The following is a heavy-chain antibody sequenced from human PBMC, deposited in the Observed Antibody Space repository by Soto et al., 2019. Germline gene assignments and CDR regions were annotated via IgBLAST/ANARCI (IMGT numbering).Heavy chain of an antibody. Sequence: GGSLRLSCAASGFTLSSYAMSWVRQAPGKGLEWVSAISGSGGSTYYADSVKGRFTISRDNSKNTLYLQMNSLRAEDTAVYYCAKVTDYYYDSSGYYLRYYYYYGMDVWGQGTTVTVSS. D-gene: IGHD3-22*01. J-gene: IGHJ6*02. V-gene: IGHV3-23*01. CDR1: GFTLSSYA. CDR3: AKVTDYYYDSSGYYLRYYYYYGMDV. CDR2: ISGSGGST.